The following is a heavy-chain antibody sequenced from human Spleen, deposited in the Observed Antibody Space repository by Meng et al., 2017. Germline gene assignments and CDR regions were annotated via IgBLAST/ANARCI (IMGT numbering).Heavy chain of an antibody. J-gene: IGHJ5*02. V-gene: IGHV4-39*07. CDR3: ARKFTTNYNWFDP. Sequence: LSCTVSGGSISSSSYYWGWIRQPPGKGLEWIGSIYYSGSTYYNPSLKSRVTISVDTSKNQFSLKLSSVTAADTAVYYCARKFTTNYNWFDPWGQGTLVTVSS. CDR2: IYYSGST. D-gene: IGHD2/OR15-2a*01. CDR1: GGSISSSSYY.